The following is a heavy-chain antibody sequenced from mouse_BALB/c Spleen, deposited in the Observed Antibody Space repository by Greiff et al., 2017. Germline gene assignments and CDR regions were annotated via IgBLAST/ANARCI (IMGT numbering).Heavy chain of an antibody. D-gene: IGHD1-1*01. J-gene: IGHJ3*01. CDR3: ARGITKGNPFAY. CDR1: GYTFTDYA. Sequence: QVQLQQSGAELVRPGVSVKISCKGSGYTFTDYAMHWVKQSHAKSLEWIGVISTYYGDASYNQKFKGKATMTVDKSSSTAYMELARLTSEDSAIYYCARGITKGNPFAYWGQGTLVTVSA. V-gene: IGHV1S137*01. CDR2: ISTYYGDA.